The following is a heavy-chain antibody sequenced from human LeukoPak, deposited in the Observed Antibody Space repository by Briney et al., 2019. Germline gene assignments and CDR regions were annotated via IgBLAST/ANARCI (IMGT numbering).Heavy chain of an antibody. CDR3: ARDSWAYYYGSGSYYGYYYYMDV. CDR2: ISSSSSYI. D-gene: IGHD3-10*01. CDR1: GFTFSSYS. V-gene: IGHV3-21*01. J-gene: IGHJ6*03. Sequence: GGSLRLSCAASGFTFSSYSMNWVRQAPGKGLEWVSSISSSSSYIYYADSVKGRFTISRDNAKNSLYLQMNSLRAEDTAVYYCARDSWAYYYGSGSYYGYYYYMDVWGKGTTVTISS.